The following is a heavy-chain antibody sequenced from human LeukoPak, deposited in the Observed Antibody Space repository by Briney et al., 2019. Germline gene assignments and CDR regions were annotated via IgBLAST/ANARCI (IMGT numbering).Heavy chain of an antibody. CDR3: ARDRDSSGLRDFDF. V-gene: IGHV4-59*01. J-gene: IGHJ2*01. Sequence: SETLSLTCTVSGCSISSYYWSWIRQPPGKGLEWVGYIYYSGNTNYNPSLKSQGSISIATSKNQFSLQLSSVTAADTAVYYCARDRDSSGLRDFDFWGRGTLVTVSA. CDR2: IYYSGNT. CDR1: GCSISSYY. D-gene: IGHD3-22*01.